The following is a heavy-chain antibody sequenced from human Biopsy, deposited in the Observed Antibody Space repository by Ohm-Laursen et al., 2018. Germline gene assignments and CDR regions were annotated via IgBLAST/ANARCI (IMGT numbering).Heavy chain of an antibody. CDR2: IYGSGST. Sequence: GTLSLTCTVSGDSISSDYWTWIRRPAGKGLVWIGRIYGSGSTNYNPSLRGRVTLSGDTSKNQVSLRLRSVTAADTAVYYCAREGLDWDNRRYKGLDVGGQGATVIVSS. CDR1: GDSISSDY. J-gene: IGHJ6*02. D-gene: IGHD1/OR15-1a*01. V-gene: IGHV4-4*07. CDR3: AREGLDWDNRRYKGLDV.